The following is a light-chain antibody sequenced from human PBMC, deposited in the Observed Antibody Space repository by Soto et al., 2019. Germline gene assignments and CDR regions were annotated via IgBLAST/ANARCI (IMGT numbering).Light chain of an antibody. V-gene: IGLV2-11*01. Sequence: QSALTQPRSVSGSPGQSVTISCTGTNSDVGGYNYVSWYQQHPGKAPKLMIYDVSKRPSGVPDRFSGSKSGNTASLTISGLQAEDEADYYCCSYAGSYTHVVFGGGTKVTVL. J-gene: IGLJ2*01. CDR2: DVS. CDR1: NSDVGGYNY. CDR3: CSYAGSYTHVV.